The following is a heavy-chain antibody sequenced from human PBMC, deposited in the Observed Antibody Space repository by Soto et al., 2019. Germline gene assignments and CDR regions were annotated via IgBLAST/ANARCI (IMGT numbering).Heavy chain of an antibody. CDR3: ASDTVSGRYDYVWGSYRYGMAV. CDR1: GFTFSSYG. J-gene: IGHJ6*02. Sequence: GGSLRLSCAASGFTFSSYGMHWVRQAPGKGLEWVAVIWYDGSNKYYADSVKGRFTISRDNSKNTLYLQMNSLRAEDTAGYYCASDTVSGRYDYVWGSYRYGMAVWGQGTTVTVSS. V-gene: IGHV3-33*01. D-gene: IGHD3-16*02. CDR2: IWYDGSNK.